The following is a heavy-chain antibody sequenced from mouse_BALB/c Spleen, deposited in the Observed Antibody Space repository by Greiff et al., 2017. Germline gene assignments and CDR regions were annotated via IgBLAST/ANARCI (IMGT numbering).Heavy chain of an antibody. CDR2: IYPSDSYT. CDR1: GYTFTSYW. CDR3: ARYGITTGDYYAMDY. J-gene: IGHJ4*01. D-gene: IGHD2-4*01. V-gene: IGHV1-69*02. Sequence: VQLQQPGAELVRPGASVKLSCKASGYTFTSYWINWVKQRPGQGLEWIGNIYPSDSYTNYNEKFKGKATFTADTSSNTAYMQLSSLTSEDSAVYYCARYGITTGDYYAMDYWGQGTSVTVSS.